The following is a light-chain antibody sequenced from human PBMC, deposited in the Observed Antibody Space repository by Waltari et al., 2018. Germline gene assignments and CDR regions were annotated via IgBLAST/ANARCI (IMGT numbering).Light chain of an antibody. V-gene: IGLV2-14*03. CDR2: AVT. CDR1: SSDVGGYNY. J-gene: IGLJ1*01. Sequence: QSALTQPASVSGSPGQAITISCTGTSSDVGGYNYVSWYQPHPGKAPNLMIYAVTTRPPGVSNRFSGSKSGNTASLTISGLQAEDEADYYCSSYTSSNTLGFGTGTKVTVL. CDR3: SSYTSSNTLG.